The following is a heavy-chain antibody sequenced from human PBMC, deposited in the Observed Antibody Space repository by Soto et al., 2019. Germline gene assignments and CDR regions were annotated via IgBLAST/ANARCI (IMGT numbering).Heavy chain of an antibody. J-gene: IGHJ4*01. CDR2: ISAYNGNT. CDR1: GYMFVTYG. D-gene: IGHD3-10*01. V-gene: IGHV1-18*01. CDR3: ARDLDGSGSYYTDY. Sequence: ASVKVSCKASGYMFVTYGTNWVRQAPGQGLEWMGWISAYNGNTKYAQNLQGRVTMTTDASTSTAYMEMRSLRSDDTAVYYCARDLDGSGSYYTDYWGPGTLVTSSS.